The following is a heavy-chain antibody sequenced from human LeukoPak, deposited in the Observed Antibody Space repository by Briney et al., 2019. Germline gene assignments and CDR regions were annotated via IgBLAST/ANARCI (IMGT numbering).Heavy chain of an antibody. D-gene: IGHD3-22*01. CDR3: ARDQEGSSGYPEYYYYYYMDV. CDR2: IIPIFGTA. J-gene: IGHJ6*03. Sequence: ASVKVSCKASGGTFSSYAISWVRQAPGQGLEWMGGIIPIFGTANYAQKFQGRVTITADKSTSTAYMELNSLRAEDTAVYYCARDQEGSSGYPEYYYYYYMDVWGKGTTVTVSS. CDR1: GGTFSSYA. V-gene: IGHV1-69*06.